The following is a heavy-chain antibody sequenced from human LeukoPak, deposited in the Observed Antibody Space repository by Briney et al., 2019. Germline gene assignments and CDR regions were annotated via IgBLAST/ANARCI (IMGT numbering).Heavy chain of an antibody. CDR1: GFTVSSNY. J-gene: IGHJ3*02. Sequence: GGSLRLSCAASGFTVSSNYMSWVRQAPGKGLEWVSVIYSDGSTFRADSVKGRFTISRDNSKNTLYLQMNSLRAEDTAVYYCARRTGYIWGQGTMVTVSS. V-gene: IGHV3-53*01. CDR2: IYSDGST. D-gene: IGHD1-14*01. CDR3: ARRTGYI.